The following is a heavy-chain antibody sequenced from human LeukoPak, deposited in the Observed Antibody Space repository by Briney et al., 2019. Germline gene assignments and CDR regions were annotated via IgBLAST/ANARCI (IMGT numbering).Heavy chain of an antibody. J-gene: IGHJ5*02. CDR1: GYTFTSYG. Sequence: GASVKVSCKASGYTFTSYGISWVRQAPGQGLEWMGWISAYNGNTNYAQKLQGRVTMTTDTSTSTAYMELRSLRSDDTAVYYCARVVYDFWSGYPQNWFDPWGQGTLVTVSS. D-gene: IGHD3-3*01. CDR2: ISAYNGNT. V-gene: IGHV1-18*01. CDR3: ARVVYDFWSGYPQNWFDP.